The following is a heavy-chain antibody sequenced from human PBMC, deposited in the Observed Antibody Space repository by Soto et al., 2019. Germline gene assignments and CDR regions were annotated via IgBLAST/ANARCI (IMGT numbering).Heavy chain of an antibody. CDR1: GFTFSRSN. CDR2: ITSSSSTI. Sequence: EVQLVESGGGLVQPGGSLRLSCAASGFTFSRSNMNWVRQAPGKGLEWVAYITSSSSTIYYADSVKGRFTISRDNAKDSLYLQMNSLRDEDTAVYYCARSGSYRFDYWGQGTLVTVSS. CDR3: ARSGSYRFDY. V-gene: IGHV3-48*02. J-gene: IGHJ4*02. D-gene: IGHD1-26*01.